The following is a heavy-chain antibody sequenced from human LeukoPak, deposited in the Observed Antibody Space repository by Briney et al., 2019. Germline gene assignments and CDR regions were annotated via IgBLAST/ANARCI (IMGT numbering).Heavy chain of an antibody. CDR3: ARVSITYWYFDL. CDR1: GYSISSGYY. V-gene: IGHV4-38-2*02. CDR2: IYHSGST. J-gene: IGHJ2*01. D-gene: IGHD3-16*02. Sequence: SETLSLTCTVSGYSISSGYYWGWIRQPPGKGLEWIGSIYHSGSTYYNPSLMSRVTISVDTSKNQFSLKVNSVTAADTAVYYCARVSITYWYFDLWGRGTLVTVSS.